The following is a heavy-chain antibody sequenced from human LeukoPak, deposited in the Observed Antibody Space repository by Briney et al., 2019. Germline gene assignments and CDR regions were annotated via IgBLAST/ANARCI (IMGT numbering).Heavy chain of an antibody. CDR3: ARDLAMAGRDLDY. CDR2: ISSSGSII. Sequence: PGRSLRLSCAASGFTFSDYYMNWIRQAPGKGLEWVSYISSSGSIIYYADSVKGRFTISRDNAKNSLYLQMNSLRAEDTAVYYCARDLAMAGRDLDYWGQGTLVTVSS. CDR1: GFTFSDYY. J-gene: IGHJ4*02. V-gene: IGHV3-11*01. D-gene: IGHD6-19*01.